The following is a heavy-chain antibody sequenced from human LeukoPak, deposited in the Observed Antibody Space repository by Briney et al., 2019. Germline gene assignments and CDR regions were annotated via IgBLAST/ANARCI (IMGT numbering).Heavy chain of an antibody. D-gene: IGHD4-17*01. J-gene: IGHJ4*02. CDR3: ARAGYGDPHFDF. Sequence: GGTLRLSRAASGFTYSIYGTHWVRQAPGNGLEWVAFIWYDGSNKYYADSVKGRFTISRDNSKNTLYLQMNSLRAEDTAAYYCARAGYGDPHFDFWGQGTLVTVSS. CDR2: IWYDGSNK. V-gene: IGHV3-33*01. CDR1: GFTYSIYG.